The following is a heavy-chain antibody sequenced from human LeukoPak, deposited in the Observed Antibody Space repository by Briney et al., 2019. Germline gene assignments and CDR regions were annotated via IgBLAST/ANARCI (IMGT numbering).Heavy chain of an antibody. CDR1: GFTFSSYG. D-gene: IGHD3-10*01. J-gene: IGHJ4*02. CDR3: AKDHFPSGSGSDPGY. CDR2: IRYDGSNK. Sequence: GGSLRLSCAASGFTFSSYGMHWVRQAPGKGLEWVAFIRYDGSNKYYADSVKGRFTISRDNSKNTLYLQMNSLRAEDTAVYYCAKDHFPSGSGSDPGYWGQGTLVTVSS. V-gene: IGHV3-30*02.